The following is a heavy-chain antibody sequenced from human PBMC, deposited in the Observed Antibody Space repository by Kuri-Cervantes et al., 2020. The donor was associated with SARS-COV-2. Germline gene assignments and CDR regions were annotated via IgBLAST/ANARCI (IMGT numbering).Heavy chain of an antibody. D-gene: IGHD1-14*01. CDR1: GFTFSSYA. J-gene: IGHJ1*01. CDR2: ISGSGGST. V-gene: IGHV3-23*01. Sequence: GGSLRLSCAASGFTFSSYAMSWVRRAPGKGLEWVSAISGSGGSTYCADSVKGRFTISRDNSKNTLYLQMNSLRAEDTAVYYCAKDLSTEPRVQHWGQGTLVTVSS. CDR3: AKDLSTEPRVQH.